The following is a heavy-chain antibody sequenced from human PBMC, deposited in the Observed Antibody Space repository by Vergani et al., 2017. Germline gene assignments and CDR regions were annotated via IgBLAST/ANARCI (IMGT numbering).Heavy chain of an antibody. V-gene: IGHV3-23*01. CDR2: ISGSGGST. D-gene: IGHD5-12*01. CDR1: GFTFSSYA. CDR3: AKRQSAVVAKIYYFDY. Sequence: EVQLLESGGGLVQPGGSLRLSCAASGFTFSSYAMSWVRQAPGKGLEWVSAISGSGGSTYYADSVKGRFTISRDNSKNTLYLQMNSLRAEDTAVYYCAKRQSAVVAKIYYFDYWGQGTLVTVSS. J-gene: IGHJ4*02.